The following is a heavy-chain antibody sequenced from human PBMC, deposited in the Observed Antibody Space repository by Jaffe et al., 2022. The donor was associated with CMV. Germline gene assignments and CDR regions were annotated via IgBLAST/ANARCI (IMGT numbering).Heavy chain of an antibody. J-gene: IGHJ4*02. CDR1: GGSISSSSYY. CDR3: ARSLDSTNPTQFDY. Sequence: QLQLQESGPGLVKPSETLSLTCTVSGGSISSSSYYWGWIRQPPGKGLEWIGSIYYSGSTYYNPSLKSRVTISVDTSKNQFSLKLSSVTAADTAVYYCARSLDSTNPTQFDYWGQGTLVTVSS. V-gene: IGHV4-39*01. D-gene: IGHD2-8*01. CDR2: IYYSGST.